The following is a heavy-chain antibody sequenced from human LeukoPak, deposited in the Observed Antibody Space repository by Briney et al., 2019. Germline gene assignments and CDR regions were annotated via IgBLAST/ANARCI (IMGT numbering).Heavy chain of an antibody. CDR2: ISGSGGST. Sequence: PGASLRLSCAASGFTFSSYAMSWVRQAPGKGLEWVSAISGSGGSTYYADSVKGRFTISRDNSKNTLYLQMNSLRAEDTAVYYCAKISAYDILTGDFEYWGQGTLVTVSS. CDR3: AKISAYDILTGDFEY. D-gene: IGHD3-9*01. CDR1: GFTFSSYA. V-gene: IGHV3-23*01. J-gene: IGHJ4*02.